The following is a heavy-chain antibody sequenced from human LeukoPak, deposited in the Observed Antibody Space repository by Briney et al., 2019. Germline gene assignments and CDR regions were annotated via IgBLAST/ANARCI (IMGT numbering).Heavy chain of an antibody. CDR3: GGVRGQIDP. V-gene: IGHV3-30*03. Sequence: GGSLRLSCAASGFTFSSYGIHWVRQAPGKGLEWVAVISYDGSNKYYADSVKGRFTISRDNSKNTLYLQMNSLRAEDTAVYYCGGVRGQIDPWGQGTLVTVSS. CDR1: GFTFSSYG. J-gene: IGHJ5*02. D-gene: IGHD3-10*01. CDR2: ISYDGSNK.